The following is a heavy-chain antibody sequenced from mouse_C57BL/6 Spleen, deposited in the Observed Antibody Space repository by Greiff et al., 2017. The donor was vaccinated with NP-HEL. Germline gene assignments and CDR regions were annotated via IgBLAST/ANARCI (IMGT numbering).Heavy chain of an antibody. V-gene: IGHV1-82*01. CDR2: IYPGDGDT. J-gene: IGHJ4*01. CDR1: GYAFSSSW. CDR3: ASTGTEDAMDY. Sequence: VKLMESGPELVKPGASVKISCKASGYAFSSSWMNWVKQRPGKGLEWIGRIYPGDGDTNYNGKFKGKATLTADKSSSTAYMQLSSLTSEDSAVYFCASTGTEDAMDYWGQGTSVTVSS. D-gene: IGHD4-1*01.